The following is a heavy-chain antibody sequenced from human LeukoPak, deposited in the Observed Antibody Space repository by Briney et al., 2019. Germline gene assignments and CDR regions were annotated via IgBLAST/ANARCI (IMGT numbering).Heavy chain of an antibody. CDR1: GLTVSSTS. J-gene: IGHJ4*02. D-gene: IGHD4/OR15-4a*01. CDR2: IYSDNT. CDR3: ARRAGAYSHPYDY. V-gene: IGHV3-53*01. Sequence: PGGSLRLFCTVSGLTVSSTSVSWVRQAPGKGLEWVSFIYSDNTHYLDSVKGRFTISRDNSKNTLYLQRNSLRAEDTAVYYCARRAGAYSHPYDYWGQGTLVTVSS.